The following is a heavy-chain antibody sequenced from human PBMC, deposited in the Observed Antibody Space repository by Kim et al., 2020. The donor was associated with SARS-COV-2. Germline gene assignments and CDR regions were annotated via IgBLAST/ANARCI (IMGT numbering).Heavy chain of an antibody. Sequence: SETLSLTCAVSGGSISSSNWWSWVRQPPGKGLEWIGEIYHSGSTNYNPSLKSRVTISVDKSKNQFSRKLSSVTAADTAVYYCARGYCSGGSCYHFDYWGQGTLVTVSS. CDR1: GGSISSSNW. J-gene: IGHJ4*02. D-gene: IGHD2-15*01. CDR3: ARGYCSGGSCYHFDY. V-gene: IGHV4-4*02. CDR2: IYHSGST.